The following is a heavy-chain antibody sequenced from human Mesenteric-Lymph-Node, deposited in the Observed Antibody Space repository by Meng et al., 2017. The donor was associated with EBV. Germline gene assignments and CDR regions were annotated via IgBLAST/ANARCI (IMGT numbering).Heavy chain of an antibody. D-gene: IGHD3-10*01. CDR1: GGSITTNNY. J-gene: IGHJ4*02. CDR2: ISHNGHT. CDR3: ARERGAGTYQGFDF. V-gene: IGHV4-4*02. Sequence: QVQLQGSGPGLVKPSGTLSLTCAVSGGSITTNNYWSWVRQPPGKGLEWIAEISHNGHTNYSPSLKSRVTISIDKSKNQFSLKVDSVTAADTAVYYCARERGAGTYQGFDFWGQGALVTASS.